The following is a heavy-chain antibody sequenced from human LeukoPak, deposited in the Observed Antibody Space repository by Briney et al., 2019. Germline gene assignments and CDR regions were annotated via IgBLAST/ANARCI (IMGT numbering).Heavy chain of an antibody. CDR3: ARGTMVRGDDWFDP. J-gene: IGHJ5*02. V-gene: IGHV4-30-2*01. CDR2: IYHSGST. Sequence: SETLSLTCAVSGGSISSGGYSWSWIRQPPGKGLEWFGYIYHSGSTYYNPSLKSRVTISVDRSKNQFSLKLSSVTAADTAVYYCARGTMVRGDDWFDPWGQGTLVTVSS. CDR1: GGSISSGGYS. D-gene: IGHD3-10*01.